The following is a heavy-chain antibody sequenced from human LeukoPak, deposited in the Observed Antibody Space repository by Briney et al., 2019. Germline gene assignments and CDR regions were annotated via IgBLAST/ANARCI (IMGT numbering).Heavy chain of an antibody. Sequence: ASVKVSCKASGYTFTSYDINWVRQATGQGLEWMGWMNPNSGNTGYAQKFQGRVTMTRNTSISTAYMELSSLRSEDTAVYYCATTHCSSTSCYFPPADYWGQGTLVTVSS. J-gene: IGHJ4*02. CDR3: ATTHCSSTSCYFPPADY. CDR1: GYTFTSYD. CDR2: MNPNSGNT. V-gene: IGHV1-8*01. D-gene: IGHD2-2*01.